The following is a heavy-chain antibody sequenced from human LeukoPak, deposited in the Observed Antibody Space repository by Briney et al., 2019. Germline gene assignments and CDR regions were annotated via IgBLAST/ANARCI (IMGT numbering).Heavy chain of an antibody. D-gene: IGHD5-24*01. J-gene: IGHJ4*02. CDR1: GGSIGSYY. CDR3: AREVDGYNRFDY. V-gene: IGHV4-59*01. CDR2: IYYSGST. Sequence: SETLSLTCTVSGGSIGSYYWSWIRQPPGKGLEWIGYIYYSGSTNYNPSLKSRVTISVDTSKNQFSLKLSSVTAADTAVYYCAREVDGYNRFDYWGQGTLVTVSS.